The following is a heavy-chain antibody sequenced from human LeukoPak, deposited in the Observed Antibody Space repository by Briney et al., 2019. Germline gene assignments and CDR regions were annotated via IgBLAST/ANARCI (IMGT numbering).Heavy chain of an antibody. V-gene: IGHV4-59*08. CDR1: GGSISSYY. D-gene: IGHD6-13*01. CDR3: ARKIGSWYPYYYYGMDV. CDR2: IYYSGST. Sequence: SETLSLTCTVSGGSISSYYWSWIRQPPGKGLEWIGYIYYSGSTNYNLSLKSRVTISVDTSKNQFSLKLSSVTAADTAVYYCARKIGSWYPYYYYGMDVWGQGTTVTVSS. J-gene: IGHJ6*02.